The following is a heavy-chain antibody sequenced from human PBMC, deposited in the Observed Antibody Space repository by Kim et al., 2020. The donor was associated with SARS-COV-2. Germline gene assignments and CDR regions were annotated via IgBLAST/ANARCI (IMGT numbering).Heavy chain of an antibody. CDR1: GYTFTSYG. Sequence: ASVKVSCKAPGYTFTSYGISWVRQAPGQGLEWMGWISAYNGNTNYAQKLQGRVTMTTDTSTSTAYMELRSLRSDDTAVYYCARDYYYDSSGYSSELISWGQGTLVTVSS. J-gene: IGHJ4*02. V-gene: IGHV1-18*01. CDR3: ARDYYYDSSGYSSELIS. D-gene: IGHD3-22*01. CDR2: ISAYNGNT.